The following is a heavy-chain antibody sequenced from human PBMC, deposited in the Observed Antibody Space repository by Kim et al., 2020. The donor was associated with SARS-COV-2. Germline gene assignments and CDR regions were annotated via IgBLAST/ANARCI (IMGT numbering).Heavy chain of an antibody. CDR2: ISSSSSYI. CDR1: GFTFSSYS. V-gene: IGHV3-21*01. CDR3: ARVGWSSSGRGFDY. D-gene: IGHD6-13*01. Sequence: GGSLRLSCAASGFTFSSYSMNWVRQAPGKGLEWVSSISSSSSYIYYADSVKGRFTISRDNAKNSLYLQMNSLRAEDTAVYYCARVGWSSSGRGFDYWGQGTLVTVSS. J-gene: IGHJ4*02.